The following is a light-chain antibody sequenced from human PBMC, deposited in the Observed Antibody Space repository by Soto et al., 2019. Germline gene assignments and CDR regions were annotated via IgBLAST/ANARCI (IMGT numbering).Light chain of an antibody. CDR2: DAS. V-gene: IGKV1-5*01. CDR3: QQYNSYPL. CDR1: QSISSW. J-gene: IGKJ3*01. Sequence: DIQMTQSPSTLSASVGDRVTITCRASQSISSWLAWYQQKPGKAPKLLIYDASSLESGVPSRCSGSGSGTEFTLTISSLQPDDFATYYCQQYNSYPLFGPGTKVDIK.